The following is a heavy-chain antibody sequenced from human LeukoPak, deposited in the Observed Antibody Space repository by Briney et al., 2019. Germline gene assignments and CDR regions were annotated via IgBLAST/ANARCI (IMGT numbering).Heavy chain of an antibody. J-gene: IGHJ4*02. Sequence: SETLSLTCAVYGGSFSGYYWSWIRQPPGKGLEWIGEINHSGSTNYNPSLKSPVTISVDTSKNQLSLKLSSVTAADTAVYYCARSVGYEWLPADFDYWGQGTLVTVSS. CDR3: ARSVGYEWLPADFDY. CDR2: INHSGST. CDR1: GGSFSGYY. V-gene: IGHV4-34*01. D-gene: IGHD2-8*02.